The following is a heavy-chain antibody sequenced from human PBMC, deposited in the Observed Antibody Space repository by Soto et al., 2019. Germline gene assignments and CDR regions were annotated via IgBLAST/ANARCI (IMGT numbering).Heavy chain of an antibody. D-gene: IGHD6-19*01. J-gene: IGHJ4*02. CDR3: ARVPTTDVAGPHNFAC. V-gene: IGHV3-74*01. CDR2: ISGDGSST. CDR1: GFTFISSW. Sequence: EVQLVESGGGLVQPGGSLRLSCAASGFTFISSWMHWVRQAPGKGLVWVSRISGDGSSTSYADAVKGRFAISRDNAKNTLHLQMNSLRAEDTAVYYCARVPTTDVAGPHNFACWGQGTLVTVSS.